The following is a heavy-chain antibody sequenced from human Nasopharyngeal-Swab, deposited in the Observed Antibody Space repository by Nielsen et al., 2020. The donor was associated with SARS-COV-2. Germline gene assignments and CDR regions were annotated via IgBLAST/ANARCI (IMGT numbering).Heavy chain of an antibody. Sequence: SETLSLTCAVYGGSFSDYYWNWIRQPPGKGLQWIGEVNHSGSTNYNPSFKSRVTISVDTSKNQFSLKLSSVTAADTAVYYCARGFPGIRIFDIWGQGTMVTVSS. CDR1: GGSFSDYY. CDR3: ARGFPGIRIFDI. D-gene: IGHD1-26*01. CDR2: VNHSGST. J-gene: IGHJ3*02. V-gene: IGHV4-34*01.